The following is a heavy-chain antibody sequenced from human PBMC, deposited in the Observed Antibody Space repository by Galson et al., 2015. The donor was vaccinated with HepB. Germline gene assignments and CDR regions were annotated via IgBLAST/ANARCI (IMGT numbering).Heavy chain of an antibody. Sequence: SLRLSCAASGFPFSPYTIHWVRQAPGKGLEYVSAIRETGGTTYYADSVKGRFTISRDNSKNSLYLQMNSLRVEDTAVYYCVVNAYGSWGQGTLVTVSS. D-gene: IGHD3-10*01. CDR2: IRETGGTT. CDR3: VVNAYGS. J-gene: IGHJ5*02. CDR1: GFPFSPYT. V-gene: IGHV3-64D*08.